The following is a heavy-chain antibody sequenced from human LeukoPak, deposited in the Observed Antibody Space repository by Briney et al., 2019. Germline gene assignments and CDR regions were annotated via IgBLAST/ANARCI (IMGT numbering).Heavy chain of an antibody. D-gene: IGHD3-16*01. CDR2: ISDDGTWT. CDR1: GFPFSSSC. J-gene: IGHJ4*02. Sequence: GGSLRLSCAASGFPFSSSCMSWVRQAPGKGLVWVSRISDDGTWTNYADSVKGRFTTTRDNSKNTLYLQMNSLRAEDTAVYYCVGCWATSYWGQGALVTVSS. CDR3: VGCWATSY. V-gene: IGHV3-74*01.